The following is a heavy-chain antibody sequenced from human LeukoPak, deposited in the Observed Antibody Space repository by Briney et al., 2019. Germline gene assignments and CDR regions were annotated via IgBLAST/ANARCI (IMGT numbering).Heavy chain of an antibody. CDR2: ISGSGGST. J-gene: IGHJ4*02. Sequence: PGGSLRLSCAASGFTFSSYAMSWVRQAPGKGLEWVSAISGSGGSTYYADSVKGRFTISRDNSKNTLYLQMNSLRAEDTAVYYCAKMYCSSTSCLWGPYYFDYWGQGTLVTVSP. V-gene: IGHV3-23*01. CDR1: GFTFSSYA. CDR3: AKMYCSSTSCLWGPYYFDY. D-gene: IGHD2-2*01.